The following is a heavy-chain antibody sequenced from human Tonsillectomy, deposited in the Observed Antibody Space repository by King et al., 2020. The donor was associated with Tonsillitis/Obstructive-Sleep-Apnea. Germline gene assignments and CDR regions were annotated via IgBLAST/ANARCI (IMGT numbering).Heavy chain of an antibody. D-gene: IGHD6-6*01. CDR2: IFSNDEK. V-gene: IGHV2-26*01. CDR3: ARLREGSSSLYFDY. CDR1: EFSVSNARMG. Sequence: VTLKESGPVLVKPTETLTLTCTVSEFSVSNARMGVNWIRQPPGKALEWLAHIFSNDEKSYNTSLKSRLTISKDTSESQVVLTMTNMDPMDTATSYCARLREGSSSLYFDYWGQGTLGTVSS. J-gene: IGHJ4*02.